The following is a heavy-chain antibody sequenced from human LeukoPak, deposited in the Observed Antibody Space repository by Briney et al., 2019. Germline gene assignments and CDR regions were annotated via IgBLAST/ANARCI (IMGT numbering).Heavy chain of an antibody. CDR2: INSDGSST. CDR3: ARARLAVAGGTSYYFDY. Sequence: GGSLRLSCAASGFTFSSYWMHWVRQAPGKGLVWVSRINSDGSSTNFADSEKGRFTISRDNARNTLYLQMNSLRAEDTAVYYCARARLAVAGGTSYYFDYWGQGTLVTVSS. V-gene: IGHV3-74*01. CDR1: GFTFSSYW. J-gene: IGHJ4*02. D-gene: IGHD6-19*01.